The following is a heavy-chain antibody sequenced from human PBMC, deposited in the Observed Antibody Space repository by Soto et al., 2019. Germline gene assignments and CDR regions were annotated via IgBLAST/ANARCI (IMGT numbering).Heavy chain of an antibody. CDR2: IYPGDSDT. D-gene: IGHD5-12*01. CDR3: ARHFSSIYSGYEIYYYYYMDV. J-gene: IGHJ6*03. V-gene: IGHV5-51*01. Sequence: GESLKISCKGSGYSFTSYWIGWVRQMPGKGLEWMGIIYPGDSDTRYSPSFQGQVTISADKSISTAYLQWSSLKASDTAMYYCARHFSSIYSGYEIYYYYYMDVWGKGTTVTVSS. CDR1: GYSFTSYW.